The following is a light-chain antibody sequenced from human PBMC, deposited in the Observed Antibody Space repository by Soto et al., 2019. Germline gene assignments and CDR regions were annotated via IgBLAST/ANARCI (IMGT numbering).Light chain of an antibody. CDR3: QQYGSSSLT. V-gene: IGKV3-20*01. CDR2: GAS. CDR1: QSVFSSY. Sequence: EIVLTQSPGTLSLSPGERATLSCRASQSVFSSYLAWYQQKPGQAPRLLIYGASSRATGIPDRFSGSGSGTDFTLTISRLEPEYFAVYYCQQYGSSSLTFGGGTKVEIK. J-gene: IGKJ4*01.